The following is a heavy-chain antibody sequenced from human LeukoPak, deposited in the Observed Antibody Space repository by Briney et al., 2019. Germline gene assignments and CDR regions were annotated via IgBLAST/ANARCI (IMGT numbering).Heavy chain of an antibody. V-gene: IGHV3-23*01. CDR2: ISGSGGST. CDR3: ASSPLGVRGDTIRSFDY. D-gene: IGHD3-10*01. CDR1: GFTFSSYA. Sequence: GGSLRLSCAASGFTFSSYAMSWVRQAPGKGLEWVSAISGSGGSTYYADSVKGRFTISRDNSKNTLYLQMNSLRAEDTAVYYCASSPLGVRGDTIRSFDYWGQGTLVTVSS. J-gene: IGHJ4*02.